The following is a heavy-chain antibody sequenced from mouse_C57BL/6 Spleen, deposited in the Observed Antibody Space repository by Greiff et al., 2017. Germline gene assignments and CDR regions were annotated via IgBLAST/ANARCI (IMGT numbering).Heavy chain of an antibody. V-gene: IGHV1-26*01. CDR2: INPNNGGT. Sequence: EVQLQQSGPELVKPGASVKISCKASGYTFTDYYMNWVKQSHGKSLEWIGDINPNNGGTSYNQKFKGKATLTVDKSSSTAYMELRSLTSEDSAVYYCARKEGIYYDDDGVFDYWGQGTTLTVSS. D-gene: IGHD2-4*01. J-gene: IGHJ2*01. CDR3: ARKEGIYYDDDGVFDY. CDR1: GYTFTDYY.